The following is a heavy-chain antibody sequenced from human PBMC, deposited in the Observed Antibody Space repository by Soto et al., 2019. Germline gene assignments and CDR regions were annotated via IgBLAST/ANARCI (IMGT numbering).Heavy chain of an antibody. V-gene: IGHV4-30-4*01. D-gene: IGHD4-17*01. CDR3: ARAASTTAAGYYYYVLHV. CDR1: GGSLSSGFYY. J-gene: IGHJ6*02. CDR2: FYHTGST. Sequence: QVKLQESGPGLLKPSQTLSLTCSVSGGSLSSGFYYWSWIRQPPGKGLEWIGYFYHTGSTYYNPYLKCRLTIPKDMTKPQFYLNLMSVTAADTALYYCARAASTTAAGYYYYVLHVWGQRTTVTVSS.